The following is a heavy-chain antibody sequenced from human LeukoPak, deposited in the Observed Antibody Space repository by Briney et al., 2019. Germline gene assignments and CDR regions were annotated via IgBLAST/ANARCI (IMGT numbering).Heavy chain of an antibody. CDR2: IYWDDDK. V-gene: IGHV2-5*02. CDR1: GFSLSTSGVG. CDR3: AHRLCSSGSCYFDY. Sequence: KESGPTLVKPTQTLTLTCTFSGFSLSTSGVGVAWIRQPPGKALEWLSLIYWDDDKRYSPSLKSRLTITKDTSKNQAVLTMTNMDPVDTATYYCAHRLCSSGSCYFDYWGQGTLVTVPS. J-gene: IGHJ4*02. D-gene: IGHD2-15*01.